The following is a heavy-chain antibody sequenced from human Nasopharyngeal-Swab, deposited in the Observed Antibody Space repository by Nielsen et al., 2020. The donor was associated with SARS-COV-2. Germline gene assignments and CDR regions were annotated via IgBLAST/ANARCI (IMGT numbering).Heavy chain of an antibody. CDR3: ARDSYRDAFDI. J-gene: IGHJ3*02. CDR2: VHFLGST. V-gene: IGHV4-59*13. CDR1: GGSISSYY. Sequence: GSLRLSCTVSGGSISSYYWNWIWQPPGQGLERNGYVHFLGSTDYNPSLKRRGTISLDTSNYQFSLRLSSVTAADTAVYYCARDSYRDAFDIWGQGTMATVSS.